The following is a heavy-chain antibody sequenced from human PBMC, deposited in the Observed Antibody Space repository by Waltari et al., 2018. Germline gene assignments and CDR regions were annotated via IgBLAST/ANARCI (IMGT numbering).Heavy chain of an antibody. CDR1: GFDFHGYW. CDR2: IKDDGTKE. D-gene: IGHD3-9*01. V-gene: IGHV3-7*01. Sequence: EVQLVESGGGLVQPGGSLRLSCVASGFDFHGYWMGWFRQAPGKGREWWANIKDDGTKEFYVESLKGRVTISRDNAKNSVYLQTTSLRAEDTALYYCARSGLVSAFDYWGQGSLVTVAS. J-gene: IGHJ4*02. CDR3: ARSGLVSAFDY.